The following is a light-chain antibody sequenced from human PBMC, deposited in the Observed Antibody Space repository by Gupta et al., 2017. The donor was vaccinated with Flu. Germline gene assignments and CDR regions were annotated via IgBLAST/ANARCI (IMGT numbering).Light chain of an antibody. CDR1: RSNIGAGYD. V-gene: IGLV1-40*01. CDR2: DSN. CDR3: QSYDRSLSGYVI. Sequence: QSVLTQPPSVSGAPGQRGTISCTGSRSNIGAGYDVHWYQQPPGEAPKLLIYDSNNRPSGVPDRFSGSKSDTSASLAITGLQADDEAHYYCQSYDRSLSGYVIFGGGTKLTVL. J-gene: IGLJ2*01.